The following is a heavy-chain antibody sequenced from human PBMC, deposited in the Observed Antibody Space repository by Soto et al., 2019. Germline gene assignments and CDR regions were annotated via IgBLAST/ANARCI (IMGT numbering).Heavy chain of an antibody. V-gene: IGHV2-5*02. D-gene: IGHD5-12*01. CDR1: GFSLSTNGMG. J-gene: IGHJ4*02. CDR2: IYWDDDK. Sequence: QITVKESGLTLVKPTQTLTLTCTFSGFSLSTNGMGVGWIRQSPGKALEWLALIYWDDDKRYSPSLRSRLTITQDTSKNLVDLTMTNMDPVDTATYYWARLTRGVYDLDRLWEKFDYWGQGTLVTVSS. CDR3: ARLTRGVYDLDRLWEKFDY.